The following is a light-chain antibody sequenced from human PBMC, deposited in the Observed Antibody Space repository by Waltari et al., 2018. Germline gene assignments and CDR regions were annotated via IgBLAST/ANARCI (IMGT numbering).Light chain of an antibody. V-gene: IGKV1-17*01. CDR1: QDISTY. J-gene: IGKJ4*01. CDR2: AAS. Sequence: DIQMTQSPSSLSASAGDRVTITCRAGQDISTYLNWYQQKPGKAPKRLIYAASSLESGVPSRFSGSGSGTDFTLTISSLQPEDFATYYCLQYKSNPLTFGGGTKVEIK. CDR3: LQYKSNPLT.